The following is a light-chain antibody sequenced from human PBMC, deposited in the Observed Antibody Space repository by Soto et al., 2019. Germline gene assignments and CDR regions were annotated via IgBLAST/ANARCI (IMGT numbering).Light chain of an antibody. CDR3: GTWDNSLSAYV. Sequence: QSVLTQPPSVSAAPAQNVSISCSRADSSIGNIYVSWYQQFSGRGPKLLIYYNDKRPSGIPARFSGSKSGRSATLGITGLQTGDEAHYYRGTWDNSLSAYVFGTGTKLTVL. J-gene: IGLJ1*01. CDR1: DSSIGNIY. CDR2: YND. V-gene: IGLV1-51*01.